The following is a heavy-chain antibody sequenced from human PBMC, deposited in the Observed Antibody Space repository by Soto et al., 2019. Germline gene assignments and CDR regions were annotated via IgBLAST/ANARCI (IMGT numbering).Heavy chain of an antibody. J-gene: IGHJ5*02. CDR2: ISYSGGT. V-gene: IGHV4-39*01. CDR1: GGSISNNSDY. CDR3: ARHLGYYDLLTGYPRPENWFDP. Sequence: SETLSLTCSVSGGSISNNSDYWGWIRQPPGKALEWIGSISYSGGTYYNPSLKSRLTISVDTSKNQFSLMLSSVTAADTAVYYCARHLGYYDLLTGYPRPENWFDPWGQGTLVTVSS. D-gene: IGHD3-9*01.